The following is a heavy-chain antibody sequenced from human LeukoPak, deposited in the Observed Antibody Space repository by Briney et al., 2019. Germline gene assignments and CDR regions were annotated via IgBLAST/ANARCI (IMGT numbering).Heavy chain of an antibody. D-gene: IGHD6-19*01. CDR3: ARLNDIAVAGSPKDWYFDL. Sequence: SETLSLTCTVSGGSISSYYWNWIRQAPGKGLEWIGYIYYSGSTNYNPSLKSRVALSVDTSKMQFSLKLSSVTAADTAVYYCARLNDIAVAGSPKDWYFDLWGRGTLVTVSS. V-gene: IGHV4-59*01. J-gene: IGHJ2*01. CDR1: GGSISSYY. CDR2: IYYSGST.